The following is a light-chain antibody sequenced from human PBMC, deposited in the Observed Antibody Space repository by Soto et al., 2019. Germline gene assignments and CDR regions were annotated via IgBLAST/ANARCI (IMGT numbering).Light chain of an antibody. CDR3: QHYKNWPYT. J-gene: IGKJ2*01. CDR1: QSVSSN. V-gene: IGKV3-15*01. CDR2: HAS. Sequence: EIVMTQSPATLSVSPGERATLSCRASQSVSSNLAWYQQKPGQAPRFLIFHASTRATGIPARFSGSGSGTEFTLTISSLQSEDFAVYYCQHYKNWPYTFGQGTKLESK.